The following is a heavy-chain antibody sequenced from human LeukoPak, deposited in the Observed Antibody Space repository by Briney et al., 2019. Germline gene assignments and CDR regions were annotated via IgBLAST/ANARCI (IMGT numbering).Heavy chain of an antibody. CDR3: AMIAAAGPNYFDY. Sequence: SVKVSCKASGGTFSSYAISWVRQAPGQGLEWMGGIIPIFGTANYAQKFQGRVTTTADESTSTAYMELSSLRSEDTAVYYCAMIAAAGPNYFDYWGQGTLVTVSS. CDR1: GGTFSSYA. D-gene: IGHD6-13*01. J-gene: IGHJ4*02. CDR2: IIPIFGTA. V-gene: IGHV1-69*13.